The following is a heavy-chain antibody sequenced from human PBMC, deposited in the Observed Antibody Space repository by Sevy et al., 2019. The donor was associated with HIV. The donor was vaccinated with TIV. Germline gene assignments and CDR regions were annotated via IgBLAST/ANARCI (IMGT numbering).Heavy chain of an antibody. Sequence: GGSLRLSCAASGFNFNDYWMNWVRQAPGKGLEWVAKINQVGSAKYYVDSAKGRFPISRDNAKNSLYLQMNSLRADDTAVYYCARDSPPYTSTFSSSYVWGQGTLVTVSS. D-gene: IGHD6-6*01. CDR3: ARDSPPYTSTFSSSYV. V-gene: IGHV3-7*03. CDR2: INQVGSAK. CDR1: GFNFNDYW. J-gene: IGHJ4*02.